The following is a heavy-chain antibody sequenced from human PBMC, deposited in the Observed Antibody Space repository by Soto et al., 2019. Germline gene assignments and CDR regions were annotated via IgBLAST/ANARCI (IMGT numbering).Heavy chain of an antibody. J-gene: IGHJ6*02. CDR2: IYYSGST. D-gene: IGHD6-13*01. CDR1: GGSISSYY. CDR3: ARDARSRPLDYYYGMDV. V-gene: IGHV4-59*01. Sequence: SETLSLTCTVSGGSISSYYWSWIRQPPGKGLEWIGYIYYSGSTNYNPSLKSRVTISVDTSKNQFSLKLSSVTAADTAVYYCARDARSRPLDYYYGMDVWGQGTTVTVSS.